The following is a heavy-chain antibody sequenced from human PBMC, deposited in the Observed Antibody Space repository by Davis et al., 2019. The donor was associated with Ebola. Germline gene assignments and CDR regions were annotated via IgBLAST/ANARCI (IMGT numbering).Heavy chain of an antibody. CDR1: GFSFSIYS. D-gene: IGHD4/OR15-4a*01. CDR2: ISGSSNSI. Sequence: PGGSLRLSCEASGFSFSIYSMNWVRRTPGKGLEWVSYISGSSNSIYYADSVKGRFTVSRDNAKNSLYLQMNTLRDDDAGVYYCVRDPPHCEGSCYGGFDLWGQGTRVTVSS. CDR3: VRDPPHCEGSCYGGFDL. V-gene: IGHV3-48*02. J-gene: IGHJ3*01.